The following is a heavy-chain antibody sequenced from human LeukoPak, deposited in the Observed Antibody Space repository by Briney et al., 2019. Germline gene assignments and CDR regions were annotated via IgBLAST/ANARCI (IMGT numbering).Heavy chain of an antibody. J-gene: IGHJ3*02. CDR2: IYSGGST. CDR1: GFTVSSNY. V-gene: IGHV3-66*02. CDR3: ASSIGAPGAFDI. D-gene: IGHD3-16*01. Sequence: GGSLRLSSAASGFTVSSNYMSWVRQAPGKWLEWVSVIYSGGSTYYADSVKGRFTISRDNSKNTLYLQMNSLRAEDTAVYYCASSIGAPGAFDIWGQGTMVTVSS.